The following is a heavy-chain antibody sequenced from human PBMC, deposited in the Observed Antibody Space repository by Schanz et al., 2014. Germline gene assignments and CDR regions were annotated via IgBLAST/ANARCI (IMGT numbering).Heavy chain of an antibody. Sequence: VQVVQSGGGLVKPGGSLRLSCAASGFSFSSYAMSWVRQAPGKGLEWVSAISGSGGSTYYADSMKGRFTISRDNSKNTLYLQMNSLRAEDTAVYYCAKGRFGELSAFDIWGQGTMXTVSS. V-gene: IGHV3-23*04. CDR1: GFSFSSYA. J-gene: IGHJ3*02. D-gene: IGHD3-10*01. CDR3: AKGRFGELSAFDI. CDR2: ISGSGGST.